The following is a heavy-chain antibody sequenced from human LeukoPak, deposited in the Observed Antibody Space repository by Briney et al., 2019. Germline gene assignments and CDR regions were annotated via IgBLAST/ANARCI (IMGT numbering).Heavy chain of an antibody. Sequence: GASVKVSCKASGYTFTGYYMHWVRQAPGQGLEWMGWINPNSGGTNYAQKFQGRVTMTRDTSISTAYMELSRLRSDDTAVYYCAMYNDFLTGYYDDAFDIWGQGTMVTVSS. D-gene: IGHD3-9*01. CDR3: AMYNDFLTGYYDDAFDI. V-gene: IGHV1-2*02. J-gene: IGHJ3*02. CDR2: INPNSGGT. CDR1: GYTFTGYY.